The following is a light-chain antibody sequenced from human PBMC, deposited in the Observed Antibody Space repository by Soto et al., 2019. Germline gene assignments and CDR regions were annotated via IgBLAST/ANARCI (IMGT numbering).Light chain of an antibody. J-gene: IGKJ1*01. CDR2: GAS. CDR1: QSVSSSY. Sequence: ATLSCRASQSVSSSYLAWYQQKPGQAPRLLIYGASSRATGIPDRFSGSGSGTDFTLTISRLEPEDFAVYYCQQYGSSLRTFGQRTKVDIK. V-gene: IGKV3-20*01. CDR3: QQYGSSLRT.